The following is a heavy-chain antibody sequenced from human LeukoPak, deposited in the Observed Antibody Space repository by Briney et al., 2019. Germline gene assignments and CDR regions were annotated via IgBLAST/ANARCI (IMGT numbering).Heavy chain of an antibody. Sequence: PGGSLRLSCAASGFTFSSYGMHWVRQAPGKGLEWVAVISYDGSNKYYADSVKGRFTISRDNSKNTLYLQMNSLRAEDTAMYYCAKSLASTTVYSGFQHWGQGTLVTVSS. CDR1: GFTFSSYG. CDR2: ISYDGSNK. V-gene: IGHV3-30*18. J-gene: IGHJ1*01. D-gene: IGHD2-2*01. CDR3: AKSLASTTVYSGFQH.